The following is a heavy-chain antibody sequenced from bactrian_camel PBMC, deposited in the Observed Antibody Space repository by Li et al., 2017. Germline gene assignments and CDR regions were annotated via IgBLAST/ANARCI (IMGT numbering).Heavy chain of an antibody. CDR1: GFSFRTYA. Sequence: VQLVESGGGLVQPGGSLRLSCAASGFSFRTYAMSWVRQAPGKGLEWVSAIGGSGGASYYADSVKGRFTISRDNAKNTVYLQMNSLEPEDTAVYYCVRKGYYSDSVAVSDAGYWGQGTQVTVS. V-gene: IGHV3S40*01. CDR2: IGGSGGAS. D-gene: IGHD4*01. J-gene: IGHJ6*01. CDR3: VRKGYYSDSVAVSDAGY.